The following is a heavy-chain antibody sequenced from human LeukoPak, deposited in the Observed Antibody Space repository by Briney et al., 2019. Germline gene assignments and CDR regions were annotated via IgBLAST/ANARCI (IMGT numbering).Heavy chain of an antibody. V-gene: IGHV4-39*07. CDR3: ARALGYYGSGIDY. D-gene: IGHD3-10*01. J-gene: IGHJ4*02. CDR1: GGSISSSSYY. CDR2: IYYSGST. Sequence: SETLSLTCTVSGGSISSSSYYWGWIRQPPGKGLEWIGSIYYSGSTYYNPSLKSRVTISVDTSKNQFSLKLSSVTAADTAVYYCARALGYYGSGIDYWGQGTLVTVSS.